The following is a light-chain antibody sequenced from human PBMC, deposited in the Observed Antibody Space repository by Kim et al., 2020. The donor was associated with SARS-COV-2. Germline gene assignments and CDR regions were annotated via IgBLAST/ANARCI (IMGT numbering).Light chain of an antibody. CDR3: GTWDSSLSAVV. CDR2: DNN. J-gene: IGLJ2*01. V-gene: IGLV1-51*01. CDR1: SSNIRNNY. Sequence: GQKVTISYARSSSNIRNNYVSSYQQLPGTAPKLRISDNNKRPSGIPDRFSGSKSGTSATLGITGLQTGDEADYYCGTWDSSLSAVVFGGGTQLTVL.